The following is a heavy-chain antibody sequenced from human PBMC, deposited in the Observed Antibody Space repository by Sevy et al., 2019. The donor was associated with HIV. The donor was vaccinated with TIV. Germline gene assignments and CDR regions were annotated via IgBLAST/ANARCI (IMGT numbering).Heavy chain of an antibody. CDR2: INPNSGGT. Sequence: ASVKVSCKASGYTFTGYYMHWVRQAPGQGLEWMGWINPNSGGTNYAQKFQGRVTMTRDTSISTAYMGLSRLRSDDTAVYYCARVPGATVTINPPYYYYGMDVWGQGTTVTVSS. CDR3: ARVPGATVTINPPYYYYGMDV. V-gene: IGHV1-2*02. D-gene: IGHD4-17*01. J-gene: IGHJ6*02. CDR1: GYTFTGYY.